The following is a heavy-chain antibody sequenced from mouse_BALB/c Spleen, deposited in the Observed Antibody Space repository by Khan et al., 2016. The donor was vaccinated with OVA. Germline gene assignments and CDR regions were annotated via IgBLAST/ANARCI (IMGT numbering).Heavy chain of an antibody. CDR3: ASGGYCYFDV. Sequence: QIQLVQSGPELKKPGETVKISCKASGYTFTNYGMNWVKQAPGKGLKWMGWINTYTGEPTYVDDFKGRFAFSLETSATTAYLQINNLKNEDAATYFCASGGYCYFDVWGAGTTVTVSA. V-gene: IGHV9-3-1*01. CDR2: INTYTGEP. CDR1: GYTFTNYG. D-gene: IGHD1-1*02. J-gene: IGHJ1*01.